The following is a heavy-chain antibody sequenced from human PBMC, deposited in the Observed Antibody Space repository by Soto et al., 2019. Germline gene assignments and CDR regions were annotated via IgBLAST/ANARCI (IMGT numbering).Heavy chain of an antibody. V-gene: IGHV3-21*01. CDR1: GFTFRSFT. CDR2: ISSNSAYI. Sequence: LRLSCAASGFTFRSFTMKWVRQSPWKGLEWVSTISSNSAYIYYTDALRGRFTISRDNAKNSLHLQMNSLRAEDTAVYYCTRDASRDSSARGWFDPWGPGTLVTAPQ. CDR3: TRDASRDSSARGWFDP. D-gene: IGHD6-13*01. J-gene: IGHJ5*02.